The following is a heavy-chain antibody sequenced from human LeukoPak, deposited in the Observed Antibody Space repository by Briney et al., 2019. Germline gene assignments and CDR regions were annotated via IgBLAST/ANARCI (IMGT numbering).Heavy chain of an antibody. V-gene: IGHV3-21*04. D-gene: IGHD3-9*01. Sequence: GGSLRLSCAASGFTFSSYSMNWVRQAPGKGLEWVSSISSSSSYIYYADSVKGRFTISRDNSKNSLYLQMNSLRTEDTALYYCAKDLRGSYDILTGSYWGQGTLVTVSS. CDR2: ISSSSSYI. CDR1: GFTFSSYS. J-gene: IGHJ4*02. CDR3: AKDLRGSYDILTGSY.